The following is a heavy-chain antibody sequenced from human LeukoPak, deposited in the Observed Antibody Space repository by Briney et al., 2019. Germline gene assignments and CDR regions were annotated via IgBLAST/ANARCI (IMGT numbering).Heavy chain of an antibody. V-gene: IGHV1-2*06. D-gene: IGHD6-6*01. CDR3: ARDLGQLGVERYFDY. Sequence: ASVKVSCKTSGYTFTAYYMHWVRQAPGQGLEWMGRINPNSGGTNYAQKFQGRVTMTRDTSISTAYMELSRLRSDDTAVYYCARDLGQLGVERYFDYWGQGTLVTVSS. J-gene: IGHJ4*02. CDR2: INPNSGGT. CDR1: GYTFTAYY.